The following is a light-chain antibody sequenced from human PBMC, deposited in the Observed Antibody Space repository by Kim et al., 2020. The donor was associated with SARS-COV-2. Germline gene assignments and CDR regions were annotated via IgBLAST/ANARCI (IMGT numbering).Light chain of an antibody. V-gene: IGKV3-11*01. Sequence: PGEGATLSGRASQSVSRYLAWYQQKPGQAPRLLIYDASNRATGIPARFSGSGSGTDFTLTISSLEPEDFAVYYCQQRSNWPPSLTFGGGTKVDIK. CDR2: DAS. J-gene: IGKJ4*01. CDR3: QQRSNWPPSLT. CDR1: QSVSRY.